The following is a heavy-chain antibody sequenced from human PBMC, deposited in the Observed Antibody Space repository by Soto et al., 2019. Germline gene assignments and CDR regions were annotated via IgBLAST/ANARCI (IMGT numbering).Heavy chain of an antibody. CDR3: ARGLGIAAAGPVY. D-gene: IGHD6-13*01. V-gene: IGHV1-8*01. J-gene: IGHJ4*02. Sequence: EASLKVSCKASGYTFTSYDINWVLQATGQGLEWMGWMNPNSGNTGYAQKFQGRVTMTRNTSISTAYMELSSLRSEDTAVYYCARGLGIAAAGPVYWGQGTLVTVSS. CDR1: GYTFTSYD. CDR2: MNPNSGNT.